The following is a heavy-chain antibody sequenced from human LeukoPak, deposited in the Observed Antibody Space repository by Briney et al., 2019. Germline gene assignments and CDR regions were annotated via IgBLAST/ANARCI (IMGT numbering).Heavy chain of an antibody. D-gene: IGHD6-13*01. CDR1: GGSISNYY. CDR2: IHYSGST. V-gene: IGHV4-59*12. J-gene: IGHJ5*02. CDR3: ARESSPYSSSRDHTQYNWFDP. Sequence: SETLSLTCTVSGGSISNYYWSWIRQPPGKGLEWIGYIHYSGSTNYNPSLKGRVTISVDTSKNQFSLKLSSVTAADTAVYYCARESSPYSSSRDHTQYNWFDPWGQGTLVTVSS.